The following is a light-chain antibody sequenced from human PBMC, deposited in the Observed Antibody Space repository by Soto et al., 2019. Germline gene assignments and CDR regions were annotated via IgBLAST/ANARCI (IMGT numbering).Light chain of an antibody. CDR3: ATWDDSLNGVV. J-gene: IGLJ3*02. CDR1: SSNIGRHG. CDR2: SDN. Sequence: QSVLTQPPSASGTPGQRVTVSCSGSSSNIGRHGVNWYQQLPGAAPKLLIYSDNQRPSGVPDRFSGSTSGTSVSLTINGLQSEDEADYYCATWDDSLNGVVFGGGTKVTVL. V-gene: IGLV1-44*01.